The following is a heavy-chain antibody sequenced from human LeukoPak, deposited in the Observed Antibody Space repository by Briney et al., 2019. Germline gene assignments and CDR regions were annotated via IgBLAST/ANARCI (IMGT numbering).Heavy chain of an antibody. J-gene: IGHJ4*02. CDR3: AKDREYSSSSSLDY. CDR1: GFTFDDYA. D-gene: IGHD6-6*01. Sequence: GGSLRLSCAASGFTFDDYAMHWVRQAPGKGLEWVSGISWNSGSIGYADPVKGRFTISRDNAKNSLYLQMNSLRAEDTALYYCAKDREYSSSSSLDYWGQGTLVTVSS. CDR2: ISWNSGSI. V-gene: IGHV3-9*01.